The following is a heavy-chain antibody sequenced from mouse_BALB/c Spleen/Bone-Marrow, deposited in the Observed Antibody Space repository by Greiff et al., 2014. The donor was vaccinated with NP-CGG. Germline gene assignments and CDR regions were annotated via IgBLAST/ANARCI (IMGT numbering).Heavy chain of an antibody. V-gene: IGHV2-9*02. CDR3: ARITTATGAMDY. J-gene: IGHJ4*01. CDR1: GFSLTTYG. CDR2: LWADGST. D-gene: IGHD1-2*01. Sequence: VQLQQSGPGLVAPSQSLSITCTVSGFSLTTYGVHWVRQPPGKGLEWLGVLWADGSTNYNSALMSRLSISKDNSKSQVFLKMNRLQTDDTAMYYCARITTATGAMDYWGQGTSVAVSS.